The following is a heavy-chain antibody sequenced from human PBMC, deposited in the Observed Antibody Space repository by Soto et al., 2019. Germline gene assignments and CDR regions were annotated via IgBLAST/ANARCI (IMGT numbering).Heavy chain of an antibody. Sequence: ASVKVSCKASGYTFSTSGMSWLRQAPGQGLEWMGWISTYNGDTNDAPKFQDRVTMTSDTSTSTVYMELRSLRSDDTAVYYCARFWDAQYYYYGMDVCGQRNRVPVSS. V-gene: IGHV1-18*01. D-gene: IGHD1-26*01. CDR1: GYTFSTSG. CDR2: ISTYNGDT. CDR3: ARFWDAQYYYYGMDV. J-gene: IGHJ6*02.